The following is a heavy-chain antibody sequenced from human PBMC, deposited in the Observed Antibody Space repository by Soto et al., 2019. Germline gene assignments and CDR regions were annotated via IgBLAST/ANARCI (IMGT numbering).Heavy chain of an antibody. D-gene: IGHD4-4*01. CDR2: IYYSGST. CDR3: ARLHPPSNQDYYYYYMDV. J-gene: IGHJ6*03. CDR1: GGSISSYY. V-gene: IGHV4-59*08. Sequence: QVQLQESGPGLVKPSETLSLTCTVSGGSISSYYWSWIRQPPGKGLAWIGYIYYSGSTNYNPSLKSRVTISVDTSKNQFSLKLSSVTAADTAVYYFARLHPPSNQDYYYYYMDVWGKGTTVTVSS.